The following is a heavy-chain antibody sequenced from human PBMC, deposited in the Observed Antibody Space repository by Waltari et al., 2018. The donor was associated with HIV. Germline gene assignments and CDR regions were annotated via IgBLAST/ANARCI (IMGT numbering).Heavy chain of an antibody. D-gene: IGHD4-17*01. CDR3: VREFRTDPGDYGGE. CDR1: GYKFGGHY. V-gene: IGHV1-2*02. J-gene: IGHJ4*02. Sequence: QVQLVQSGAEVKQPGASLMISCQASGYKFGGHYRHWVRQAPGKGPEWMGWINPNSGGRNYAEKFQGRVTMTSDTSTDTADLGLNSLTSDDTAVYYCVREFRTDPGDYGGEWGPGTLVTVSS. CDR2: INPNSGGR.